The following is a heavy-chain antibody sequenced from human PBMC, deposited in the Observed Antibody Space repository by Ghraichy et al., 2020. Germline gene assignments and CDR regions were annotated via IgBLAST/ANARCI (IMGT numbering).Heavy chain of an antibody. J-gene: IGHJ4*02. CDR3: AKDILSDYVFGSGVN. CDR1: GFTFDDYA. CDR2: ISWNSGSI. V-gene: IGHV3-9*01. Sequence: GGSLRLSCAASGFTFDDYAMHWVRQAPGKGLEWVSGISWNSGSIGYADSVKGRFTISRDNAKNSLYLQMNSLRAEDTALYYCAKDILSDYVFGSGVNWGQGTLVTVSS. D-gene: IGHD4-17*01.